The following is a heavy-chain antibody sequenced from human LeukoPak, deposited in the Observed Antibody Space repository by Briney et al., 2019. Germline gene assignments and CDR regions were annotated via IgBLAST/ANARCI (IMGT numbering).Heavy chain of an antibody. V-gene: IGHV4-59*01. CDR2: IYYSGST. CDR1: GGSFSGYY. Sequence: PSETLSLTCAVYGGSFSGYYWSWIRQPPGKGLEWIGYIYYSGSTNYNPSLTSRVTISVDTSKNQFSLKLSSVTAADTAVYYCARESGGNTRNYFDYWGRGTLVTVSS. J-gene: IGHJ4*02. D-gene: IGHD4-23*01. CDR3: ARESGGNTRNYFDY.